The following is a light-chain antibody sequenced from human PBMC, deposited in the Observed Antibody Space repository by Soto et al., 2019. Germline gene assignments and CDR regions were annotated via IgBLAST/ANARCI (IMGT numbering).Light chain of an antibody. Sequence: DFQMTQSPSSVSASVGDSVTITCRASRGISTWLAWYQQKPGKAPELLIQTASSVQSGVPSRFSGSGSGTEFSLTSCSLQPEDSATYYCEQTNGPFTFGPGTKVEVK. CDR3: EQTNGPFT. V-gene: IGKV1-12*01. CDR2: TAS. CDR1: RGISTW. J-gene: IGKJ3*01.